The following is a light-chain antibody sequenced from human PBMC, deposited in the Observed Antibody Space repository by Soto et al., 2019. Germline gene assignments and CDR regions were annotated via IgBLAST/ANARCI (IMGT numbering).Light chain of an antibody. CDR3: LLYSGGLVV. Sequence: QAVVTQEPSLTVSPGGTVTLTCASSTGPVTNNYYPTWFQQKPGQAPRALIYSASRKHSWTPARFSGFLTGGKAALTLSGVQPEDEADYYCLLYSGGLVVFGGGTKLTVL. CDR1: TGPVTNNYY. CDR2: SAS. J-gene: IGLJ2*01. V-gene: IGLV7-43*01.